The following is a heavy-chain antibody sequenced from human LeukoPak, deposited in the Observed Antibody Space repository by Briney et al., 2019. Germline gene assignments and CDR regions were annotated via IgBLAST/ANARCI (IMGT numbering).Heavy chain of an antibody. V-gene: IGHV3-23*01. CDR3: ANQGASYDSSGV. CDR1: GFTFSSYA. Sequence: QPGGSLRLSCAASGFTFSSYAMSWVRQAPGRGLEWVSAISGSGGSTYYADSVKGRFTISRGNSKNTLYLQMNSLRAEDTAVYYCANQGASYDSSGVWGQGTLVTVSS. CDR2: ISGSGGST. J-gene: IGHJ4*02. D-gene: IGHD3-22*01.